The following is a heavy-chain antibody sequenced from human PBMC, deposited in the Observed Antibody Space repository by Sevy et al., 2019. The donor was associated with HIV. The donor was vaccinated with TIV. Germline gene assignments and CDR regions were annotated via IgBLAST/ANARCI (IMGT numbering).Heavy chain of an antibody. J-gene: IGHJ6*02. CDR1: GFSLSTAGVG. D-gene: IGHD3-3*01. Sequence: SGPTLVNPTQTLTLTCTFSGFSLSTAGVGVGWIRQPPGKALECLSLIYWDEDKRYRTSLRSRLTTNKDTSKNQVVLKMTNMDPVETATYYCVRRRIGGNGMVVWGQGTTVTVSS. CDR2: IYWDEDK. V-gene: IGHV2-5*02. CDR3: VRRRIGGNGMVV.